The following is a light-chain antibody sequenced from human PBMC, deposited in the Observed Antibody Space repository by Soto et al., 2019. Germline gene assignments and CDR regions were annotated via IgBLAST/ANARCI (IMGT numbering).Light chain of an antibody. CDR1: SGSVAWNS. CDR3: QSYDSGNHWV. CDR2: EDD. V-gene: IGLV6-57*04. J-gene: IGLJ3*02. Sequence: NFMLTQPHSVSESPGKTVTISCTRSSGSVAWNSVQWYQQRPGSVPTTVIFEDDQRPSVVPDRFSGSIDTSSNSASLTISGLKPEDEADYYCQSYDSGNHWVFGGGTKVTVL.